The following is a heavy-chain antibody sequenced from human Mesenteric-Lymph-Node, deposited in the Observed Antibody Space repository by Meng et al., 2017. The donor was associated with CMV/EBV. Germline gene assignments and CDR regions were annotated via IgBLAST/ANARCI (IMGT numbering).Heavy chain of an antibody. Sequence: GGSLRLSCAASGFAFSDYCMSWIRQAPGKGLEWVSYISSSGTTIKYADSVKGRFTIYRDNAKNSLYLQMNSLRVEDTAVYYCARDDGEVGATRDFDYWGQGTTVTVSS. CDR1: GFAFSDYC. D-gene: IGHD1-26*01. CDR3: ARDDGEVGATRDFDY. CDR2: ISSSGTTI. J-gene: IGHJ4*03. V-gene: IGHV3-11*01.